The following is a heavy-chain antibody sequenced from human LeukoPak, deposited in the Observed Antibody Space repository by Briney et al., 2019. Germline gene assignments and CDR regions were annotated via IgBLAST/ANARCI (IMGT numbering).Heavy chain of an antibody. Sequence: ASVKVSFKASGYTFTIYDINWVGQGTGQGLEWMGWMNPNSGNTGYAQKFQGRGTMTRNSSISKDYMELSSLRSEDTAVYYCARVDYGDYGAGYWGQGTLVTVSS. CDR2: MNPNSGNT. J-gene: IGHJ4*02. V-gene: IGHV1-8*01. CDR1: GYTFTIYD. CDR3: ARVDYGDYGAGY. D-gene: IGHD4-17*01.